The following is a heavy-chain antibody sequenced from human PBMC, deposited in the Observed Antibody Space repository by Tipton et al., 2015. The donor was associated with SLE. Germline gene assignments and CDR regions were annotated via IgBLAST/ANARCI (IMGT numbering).Heavy chain of an antibody. Sequence: SLRLSCAASGFNLSGYWMSWVRQAPGKGLEWVANTNKEGSQQYYLDSVKGRFTISRDNAKNSLYLQMNSLRAEDTAVYYCADPPSDVWGKGTTVSVSS. CDR1: GFNLSGYW. CDR3: ADPPSDV. J-gene: IGHJ6*04. V-gene: IGHV3-7*03. CDR2: TNKEGSQQ.